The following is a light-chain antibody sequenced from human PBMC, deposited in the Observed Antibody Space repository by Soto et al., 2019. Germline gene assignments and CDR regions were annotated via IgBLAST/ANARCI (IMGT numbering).Light chain of an antibody. Sequence: EIVMTQSPATLSVSPGERATLSCRASQSVSSNLAWYQHKPGQAPRLLIYGASTRATGIPGRFSRSGSGTEFTLTISRLQSEDFAVYYRQQYNNWSTFGQGTKVEIK. V-gene: IGKV3-15*01. CDR1: QSVSSN. J-gene: IGKJ1*01. CDR2: GAS. CDR3: QQYNNWST.